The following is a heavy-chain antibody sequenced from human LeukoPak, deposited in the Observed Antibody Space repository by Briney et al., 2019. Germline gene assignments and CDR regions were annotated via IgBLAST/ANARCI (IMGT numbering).Heavy chain of an antibody. D-gene: IGHD5-18*01. J-gene: IGHJ5*02. Sequence: GSLRLSSAASGFTSSSYAMTWVPQAPGKGLQWGSSITKSGDDTYFADSVRGRFTISRDNAANSVYLHMARLSAEDTAIYYCAREDVGYTQLDLWGQGTLVTVSS. V-gene: IGHV3-21*01. CDR2: ITKSGDDT. CDR3: AREDVGYTQLDL. CDR1: GFTSSSYA.